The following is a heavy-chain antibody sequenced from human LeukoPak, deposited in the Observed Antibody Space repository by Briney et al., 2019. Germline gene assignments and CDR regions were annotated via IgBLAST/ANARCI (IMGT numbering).Heavy chain of an antibody. D-gene: IGHD4-11*01. CDR2: IYSGAST. Sequence: VSVIYSGASTYYADSVKGRFTISRDNSKNTLYLQMNSLRAEDTAVYYCARGGLQFPFDYWGQGTLVTVSS. J-gene: IGHJ4*02. V-gene: IGHV3-53*01. CDR3: ARGGLQFPFDY.